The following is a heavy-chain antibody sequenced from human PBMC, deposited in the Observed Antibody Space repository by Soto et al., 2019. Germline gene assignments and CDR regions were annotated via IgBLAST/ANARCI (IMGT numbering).Heavy chain of an antibody. V-gene: IGHV3-48*02. CDR3: AREMTYYYDSSGYGYGMDV. Sequence: PGGSLRLSCAASGFTFSSYSMNWVRQAPGKGLGWVSYISSSSSTIYYADSVKGRFTISRDNAKNSLYLQMNSLRDEDTAVYYCAREMTYYYDSSGYGYGMDVWGQGTTVTVSS. CDR1: GFTFSSYS. D-gene: IGHD3-22*01. J-gene: IGHJ6*02. CDR2: ISSSSSTI.